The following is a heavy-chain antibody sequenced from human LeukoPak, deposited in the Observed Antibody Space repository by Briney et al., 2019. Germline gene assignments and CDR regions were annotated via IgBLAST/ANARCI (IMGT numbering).Heavy chain of an antibody. J-gene: IGHJ4*02. V-gene: IGHV3-23*01. CDR3: IKDAYSSVNYFDD. D-gene: IGHD5-18*01. Sequence: GGSLRLSCAASGFSFSSFAMSWVRQAPGKGLEWLASITGSGGTTYYADSVEGRFTISRDNSKNTVYLQVNSLRAEDTAVYYCIKDAYSSVNYFDDWGQGTLVTLSS. CDR1: GFSFSSFA. CDR2: ITGSGGTT.